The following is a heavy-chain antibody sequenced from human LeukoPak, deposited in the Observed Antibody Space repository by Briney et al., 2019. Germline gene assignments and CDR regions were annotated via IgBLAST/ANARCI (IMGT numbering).Heavy chain of an antibody. V-gene: IGHV1-46*01. J-gene: IGHJ5*02. CDR1: GYSFTSHY. D-gene: IGHD1-26*01. Sequence: ASVKVSCKASGYSFTSHYMHRVRQAPGQGLEWLGLINPSGSSTLYAQKFQGRVTMTRDMSTTTDYMELSSLRSEDTAVYYCARDNSVGGVAWWFDPWGQGTLVTVSS. CDR2: INPSGSST. CDR3: ARDNSVGGVAWWFDP.